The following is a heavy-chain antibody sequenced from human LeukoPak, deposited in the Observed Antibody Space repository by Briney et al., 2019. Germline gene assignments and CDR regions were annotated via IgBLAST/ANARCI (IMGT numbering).Heavy chain of an antibody. J-gene: IGHJ6*02. D-gene: IGHD1-1*01. CDR2: INQDGSKK. CDR3: VRDCSSVNCPPTDYYGLDV. V-gene: IGHV3-7*01. Sequence: QPGGSLRLSCAASGFTFSSYAMSWVRQAPGKGPEWVAFINQDGSKKYFVGSLKGRFTISRDNGKNSMYLQMNSLRVEDTAVYYCVRDCSSVNCPPTDYYGLDVWGRGTTVTVSS. CDR1: GFTFSSYA.